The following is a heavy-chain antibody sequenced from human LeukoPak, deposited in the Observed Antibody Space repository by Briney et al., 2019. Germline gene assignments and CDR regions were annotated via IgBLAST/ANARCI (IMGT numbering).Heavy chain of an antibody. V-gene: IGHV3-7*01. J-gene: IGHJ4*02. Sequence: GGSLRLSCAASGFTFSSYWMSWVRQAPGKGLEWVANIKQDGSEKYYVDSVKGRFTISRDNAKNSLYLQMNSLRAEDTAVYYCATRAPNYDFWSGPPEDFDYWGQGTLVTVSS. CDR1: GFTFSSYW. CDR3: ATRAPNYDFWSGPPEDFDY. CDR2: IKQDGSEK. D-gene: IGHD3-3*01.